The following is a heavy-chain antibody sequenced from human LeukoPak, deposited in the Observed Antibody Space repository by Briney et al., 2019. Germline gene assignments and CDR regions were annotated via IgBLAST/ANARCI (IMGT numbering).Heavy chain of an antibody. CDR2: INHSGST. CDR1: GGSISSYY. J-gene: IGHJ5*02. V-gene: IGHV4-34*01. CDR3: ARVSRFLGWFDP. Sequence: SETLSLTCTVSGGSISSYYWSWIRQPPGKGLEWIGEINHSGSTNYIASLKSRVSISVDTSKNQFSLKLSSVTAADTAVYYCARVSRFLGWFDPWGQGTLVTVSS. D-gene: IGHD3-10*01.